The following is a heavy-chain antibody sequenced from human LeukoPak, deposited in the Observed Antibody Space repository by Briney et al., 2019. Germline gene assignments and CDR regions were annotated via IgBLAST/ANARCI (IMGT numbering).Heavy chain of an antibody. D-gene: IGHD3-16*01. V-gene: IGHV5-51*01. CDR1: GYTFSNYW. CDR3: ARHTGEGSHFQH. J-gene: IGHJ1*01. CDR2: IYPGDSDT. Sequence: GESLKISCKGSGYTFSNYWIGWVRQMPGKGLEWMGIIYPGDSDTRYSPSFRGQVIISADKSIRTAYLQWTSLKASDTAMYYCARHTGEGSHFQHWGQGSLVTVSS.